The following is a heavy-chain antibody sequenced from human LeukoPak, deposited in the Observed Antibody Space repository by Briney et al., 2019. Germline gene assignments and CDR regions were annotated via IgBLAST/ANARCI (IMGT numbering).Heavy chain of an antibody. CDR1: GYSFTSYW. D-gene: IGHD2-21*02. J-gene: IGHJ4*02. V-gene: IGHV5-51*01. CDR2: IYPGDSDT. Sequence: GESLKISCKGSGYSFTSYWISWVRQMPGKGLEWMGIIYPGDSDTRYSPSFQGQVTISADKSISTAYLQWSSLKASDTAMYYCARRIVVVTATNAGFDYWGQGTLVTVSS. CDR3: ARRIVVVTATNAGFDY.